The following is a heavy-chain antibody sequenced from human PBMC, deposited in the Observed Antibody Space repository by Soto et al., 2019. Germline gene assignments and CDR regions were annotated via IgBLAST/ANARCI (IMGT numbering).Heavy chain of an antibody. CDR2: IYYSGST. Sequence: QVQLQESGPGLVKPSETLSLTCTVSGGSISSYYWSWIRQPPGKGLEWIGYIYYSGSTNYNPSLKSRVTISVDTSKNQFSLKLSSVTAADTAVYYCARNDYDILTGPGYYMDVWGKGTTVTVSS. CDR3: ARNDYDILTGPGYYMDV. J-gene: IGHJ6*03. D-gene: IGHD3-9*01. V-gene: IGHV4-59*01. CDR1: GGSISSYY.